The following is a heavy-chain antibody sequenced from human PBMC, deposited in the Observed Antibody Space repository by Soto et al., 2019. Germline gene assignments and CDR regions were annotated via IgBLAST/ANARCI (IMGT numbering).Heavy chain of an antibody. CDR3: ARDKSSGPLYYFDT. D-gene: IGHD6-19*01. CDR1: NGSFSDYF. V-gene: IGHV4-34*01. Sequence: ETLSLTCGVYNGSFSDYFWNWIRQPPGKGLEWIGEIKESGFATYNPSLKRRVTMSVDTANNQFSLKVTSVTAADTAVYYCARDKSSGPLYYFDTWGQGTLVTVSS. CDR2: IKESGFA. J-gene: IGHJ4*02.